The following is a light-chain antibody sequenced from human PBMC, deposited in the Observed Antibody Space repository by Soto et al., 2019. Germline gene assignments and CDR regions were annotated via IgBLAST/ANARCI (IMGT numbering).Light chain of an antibody. CDR3: QQYRTSAT. V-gene: IGKV1-5*03. J-gene: IGKJ1*01. CDR2: RPS. CDR1: QNIRYW. Sequence: DIQMTQSPSTLSASVGDRVTITCRASQNIRYWLAWYQQKPGKAPKLHMNRPSTLQSGVPSRFSGNGSGTEFTLTINSLQPDDFATYYCQQYRTSATFGQGTKVEIK.